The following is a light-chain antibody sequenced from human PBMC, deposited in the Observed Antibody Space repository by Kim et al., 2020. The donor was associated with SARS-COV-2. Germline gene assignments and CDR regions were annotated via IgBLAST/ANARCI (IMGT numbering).Light chain of an antibody. J-gene: IGKJ4*01. Sequence: LSVAPGDRATLSSRASQTIRNNLAWYQRKPGQAPRLRINGASTRATGVPARFSGSGSGTEFTLTVSSLQSENFAVYYCQQYNTWPTFGGGTKLEI. CDR2: GAS. V-gene: IGKV3-15*01. CDR3: QQYNTWPT. CDR1: QTIRNN.